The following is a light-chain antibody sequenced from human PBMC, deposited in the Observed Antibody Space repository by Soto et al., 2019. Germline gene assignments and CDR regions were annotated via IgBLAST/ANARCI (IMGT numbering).Light chain of an antibody. CDR2: AAS. CDR3: QQGYSTTWT. J-gene: IGKJ1*01. Sequence: DIQMTQSPSSLSASVGDRVTITCRASQSISSYLHWYQQKPGKAPKLLIYAASNLQSGVPSRFSASGSGTDFTLTLNSLQPEDFATYYCQQGYSTTWTFGQGTKVEMK. CDR1: QSISSY. V-gene: IGKV1-39*01.